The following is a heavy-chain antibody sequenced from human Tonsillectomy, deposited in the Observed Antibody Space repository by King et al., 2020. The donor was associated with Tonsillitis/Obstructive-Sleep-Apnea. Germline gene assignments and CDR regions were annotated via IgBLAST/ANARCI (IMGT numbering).Heavy chain of an antibody. V-gene: IGHV3-21*01. CDR2: ISSSSNYI. CDR3: AREVRWDYDFWGGYQNWFDP. D-gene: IGHD3-3*01. CDR1: GFTFSSYN. Sequence: EVQLVESGGGLVKPGGSLRLSCAASGFTFSSYNMNWVRQAPGKGLEWVSSISSSSNYIYYADSVKGRFTISRDNAKNSLFLQMNSLRAEDTAVYYCAREVRWDYDFWGGYQNWFDPWGQGTLVTVSS. J-gene: IGHJ5*02.